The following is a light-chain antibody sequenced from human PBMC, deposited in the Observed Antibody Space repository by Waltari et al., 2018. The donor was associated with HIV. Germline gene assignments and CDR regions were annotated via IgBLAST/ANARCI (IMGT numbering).Light chain of an antibody. J-gene: IGLJ2*01. CDR2: EVS. CDR1: SSDLGVYNS. V-gene: IGLV2-8*01. CDR3: SFYGGSNILV. Sequence: QSALTQPPSASGSPGQSVTIPCTVASSDLGVYNSVPWYQQRPGKAPKVIISEVSKRSSGVPKRFSGSTSGNTASLTVSGLQADDEAEYFCSFYGGSNILVFGGGTKLTVL.